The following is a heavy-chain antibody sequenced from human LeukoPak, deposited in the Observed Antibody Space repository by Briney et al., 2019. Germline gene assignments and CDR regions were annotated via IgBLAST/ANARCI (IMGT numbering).Heavy chain of an antibody. CDR2: INTDGRTT. Sequence: PGGSLRLSCAASGFPFNNYWMHWVRQAPGKGLVWVSSINTDGRTTRYAASVQGRFTISRDNAKNTLYLQMNSLRDDDTAVYYCARAGASGWYAAGWFDPWGQGTLVTVPS. V-gene: IGHV3-74*01. J-gene: IGHJ5*02. CDR3: ARAGASGWYAAGWFDP. CDR1: GFPFNNYW. D-gene: IGHD6-19*01.